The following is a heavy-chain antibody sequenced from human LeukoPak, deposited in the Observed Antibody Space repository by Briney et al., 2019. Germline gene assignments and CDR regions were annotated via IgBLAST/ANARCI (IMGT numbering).Heavy chain of an antibody. D-gene: IGHD3-3*01. CDR3: ARESGMLRFLEWLLRPPDY. CDR1: GYTFTGYY. V-gene: IGHV1-2*02. Sequence: ASVKVSCKASGYTFTGYYMHWVRQAPGQGLEWMGWIYPNSGGTNYAQKFQGRVTMTRDTSISTAYMELSRLRSDDTAVYYCARESGMLRFLEWLLRPPDYWGQGTLVTVSS. CDR2: IYPNSGGT. J-gene: IGHJ4*02.